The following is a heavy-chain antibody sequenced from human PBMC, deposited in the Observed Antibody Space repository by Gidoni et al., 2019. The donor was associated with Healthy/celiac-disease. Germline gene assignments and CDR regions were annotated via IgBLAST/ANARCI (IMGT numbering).Heavy chain of an antibody. Sequence: QVQLVQSGAEVKKPGASEKVSCRASGYTFPSYGISWVRQAPGQWLEWMGWISAYNGNTNYSQRLQGRVTMTTSTSTSTAYMELRRLRSDDTAVYYCARDFPIAAAGTYYYYGMDVWGQGTTVTVSS. D-gene: IGHD6-13*01. CDR1: GYTFPSYG. CDR3: ARDFPIAAAGTYYYYGMDV. V-gene: IGHV1-18*01. J-gene: IGHJ6*02. CDR2: ISAYNGNT.